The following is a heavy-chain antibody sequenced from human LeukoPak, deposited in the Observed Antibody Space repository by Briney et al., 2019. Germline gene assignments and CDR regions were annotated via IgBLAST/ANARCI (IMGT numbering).Heavy chain of an antibody. CDR3: ARRPISSSWYLFSFAPDY. Sequence: GGSLRLSCAASGFTFSSYAMHWVRQAPGKGLEWVAVISYDGSNKYYADSVKGRFTISRDNAKNTLYLQMNSLRAEDTAVYYCARRPISSSWYLFSFAPDYWGQGTLVTVSS. D-gene: IGHD6-13*01. V-gene: IGHV3-30-3*01. J-gene: IGHJ4*02. CDR2: ISYDGSNK. CDR1: GFTFSSYA.